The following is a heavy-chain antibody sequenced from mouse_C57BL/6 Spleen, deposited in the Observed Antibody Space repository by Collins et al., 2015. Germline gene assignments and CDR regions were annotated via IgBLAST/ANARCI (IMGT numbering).Heavy chain of an antibody. V-gene: IGHV9-3*01. Sequence: QIQLVQSGPELKKPGETVKISRKASGYTFTTYGMSWVKQAPGKGLKWMGWINTYSGVPTYADDFKGRFAFSLETSASTAYLQINNLKNEDTATYFCAKGDYDYEGVWFAYWGQGTLVTVSA. J-gene: IGHJ3*01. CDR2: INTYSGVP. CDR3: AKGDYDYEGVWFAY. D-gene: IGHD2-4*01. CDR1: GYTFTTYG.